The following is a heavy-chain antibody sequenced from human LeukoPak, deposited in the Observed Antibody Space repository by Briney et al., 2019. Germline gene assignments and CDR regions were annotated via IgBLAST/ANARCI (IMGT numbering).Heavy chain of an antibody. V-gene: IGHV1-8*01. CDR1: GYTFTSYD. CDR2: MNPNSGNT. CDR3: ARGRGGRYYDFWSGYYPDYNWFDP. Sequence: ASVTVSCKASGYTFTSYDINWVRQATGQGLEWMGWMNPNSGNTGYAQKFQGRVTMTRNTSISTAYMELSSLRSEDTAVYYCARGRGGRYYDFWSGYYPDYNWFDPWGQGTLVTVSS. J-gene: IGHJ5*02. D-gene: IGHD3-3*01.